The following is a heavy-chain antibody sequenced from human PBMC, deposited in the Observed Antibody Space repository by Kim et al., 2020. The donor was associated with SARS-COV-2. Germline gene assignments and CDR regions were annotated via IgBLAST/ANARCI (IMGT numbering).Heavy chain of an antibody. D-gene: IGHD2-21*01. V-gene: IGHV3-23*01. Sequence: GGSLRLSCAASGFTFSSYAMTWVRQAPGKGLEWVSTISGSGGSTYYADSVKGRFTISRDNSKNTLFLQMSSLRAEDTAVYYWARISLYCGGNCPIYYYYGMDFWGQGTTVTVSS. J-gene: IGHJ6*02. CDR1: GFTFSSYA. CDR2: ISGSGGST. CDR3: ARISLYCGGNCPIYYYYGMDF.